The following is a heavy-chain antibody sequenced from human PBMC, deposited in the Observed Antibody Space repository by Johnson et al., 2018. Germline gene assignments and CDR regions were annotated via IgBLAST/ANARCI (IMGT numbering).Heavy chain of an antibody. V-gene: IGHV3-53*01. J-gene: IGHJ6*03. CDR2: IYSGGNT. CDR1: GFSVSNNY. Sequence: VQLVQSGGGLIQPGGSLRLSCAASGFSVSNNYLSWVRQAPGRGLEWVSVIYSGGNTYDAASVKGRFTVSRDTSKNTLYLQMNSLRAEDTAVYYCARVNTIFGVAYMDVWGTGTTVTVSS. CDR3: ARVNTIFGVAYMDV. D-gene: IGHD3-3*01.